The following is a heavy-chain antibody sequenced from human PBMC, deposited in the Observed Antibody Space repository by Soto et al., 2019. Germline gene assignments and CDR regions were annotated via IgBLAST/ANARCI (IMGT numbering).Heavy chain of an antibody. CDR2: IYYSGST. V-gene: IGHV4-59*01. Sequence: SETLSLTCTVSGGSISSYDWSWIRQPPGKGLEWIGYIYYSGSTNYNPSLQSRVTISVDTSKNQFSLKLSSVTAADTAVYYCARGGNSGWYYYWGQGTLVTVSS. J-gene: IGHJ4*02. CDR1: GGSISSYD. CDR3: ARGGNSGWYYY. D-gene: IGHD6-19*01.